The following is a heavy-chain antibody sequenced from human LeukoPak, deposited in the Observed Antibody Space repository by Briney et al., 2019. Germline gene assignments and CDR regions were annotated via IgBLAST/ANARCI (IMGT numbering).Heavy chain of an antibody. Sequence: ASVKVSCKASGYTFTSYDINWVRQATGQGLEWMGWMNPNSGNTGYAQKFQGRVTMTRNTSISTAYMELSSLRSEDTAVYYCASLSPGGQAIDYWGQGTLVTVSS. D-gene: IGHD2/OR15-2a*01. CDR1: GYTFTSYD. J-gene: IGHJ4*02. CDR2: MNPNSGNT. V-gene: IGHV1-8*01. CDR3: ASLSPGGQAIDY.